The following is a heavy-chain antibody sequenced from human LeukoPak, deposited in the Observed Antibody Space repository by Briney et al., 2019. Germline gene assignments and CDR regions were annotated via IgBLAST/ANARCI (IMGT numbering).Heavy chain of an antibody. J-gene: IGHJ5*01. CDR3: ARAIRSSGWYDC. CDR2: IYYSGST. D-gene: IGHD6-19*01. Sequence: SETLSLTCTVSGDSVSNYYWTWIRQPPGKGLEWVGYIYYSGSTNYNPSLKSRVTISVDTSKNQFSLKLSSVTAADTAVYYCARAIRSSGWYDCWGQGTLVTVSS. CDR1: GDSVSNYY. V-gene: IGHV4-59*02.